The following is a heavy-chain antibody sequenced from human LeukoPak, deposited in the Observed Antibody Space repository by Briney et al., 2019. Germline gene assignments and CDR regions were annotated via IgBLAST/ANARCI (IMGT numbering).Heavy chain of an antibody. V-gene: IGHV4-34*01. CDR2: IYHSGST. Sequence: SETLSLTCAVYGGSFSGYSWSWIRQPPGKGLEWIGEIYHSGSTNYNPSLKSRVTMLLDKSKNQFSLKLSSVTAADTAVYYCARNGGNSDFDYWGQGTLVTVSS. J-gene: IGHJ4*02. CDR3: ARNGGNSDFDY. CDR1: GGSFSGYS. D-gene: IGHD4-23*01.